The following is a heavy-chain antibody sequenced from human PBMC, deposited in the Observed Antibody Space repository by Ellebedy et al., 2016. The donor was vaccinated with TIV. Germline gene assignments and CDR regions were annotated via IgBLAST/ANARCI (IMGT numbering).Heavy chain of an antibody. V-gene: IGHV3-23*01. CDR1: GFIFSNFG. Sequence: GESLKISXEASGFIFSNFGMNWVRQAPGKGLEWVSGISGTGDSTYYVDSVKGRFTISRDNVNNTLYLQMNSLRVEDTAVYYCAREQRNGYDNFDIWGQGTLVTVSS. D-gene: IGHD5-12*01. J-gene: IGHJ4*02. CDR2: ISGTGDST. CDR3: AREQRNGYDNFDI.